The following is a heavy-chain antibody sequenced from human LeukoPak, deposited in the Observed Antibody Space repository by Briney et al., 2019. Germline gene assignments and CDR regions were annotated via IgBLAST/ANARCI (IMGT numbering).Heavy chain of an antibody. V-gene: IGHV3-30*18. CDR1: GFTFSSYV. Sequence: PGGSLRLSCAASGFTFSSYVMHWVRQAPGKGLEWVAVISYDGSNKYYADSVKGRFTISRDNSKNTLYLQMNSLRAEDTAVYYCAKSLRSGVSVYWGQGTLVTVSS. D-gene: IGHD3-16*01. J-gene: IGHJ4*02. CDR3: AKSLRSGVSVY. CDR2: ISYDGSNK.